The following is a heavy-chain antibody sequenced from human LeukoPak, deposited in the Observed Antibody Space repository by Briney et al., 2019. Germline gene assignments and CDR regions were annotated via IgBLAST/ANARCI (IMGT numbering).Heavy chain of an antibody. CDR1: GFTFSSYS. V-gene: IGHV3-21*01. D-gene: IGHD3-22*01. CDR3: ARVDSRQLGFDY. Sequence: GGSLRLSCAASGFTFSSYSMNWVRQAPGKGLEWVSSISSSSSYIYYADSVKGRFTISRDNAKNTLYLQMNSLRAEDTAVYYCARVDSRQLGFDYWGQGTLVTVSS. CDR2: ISSSSSYI. J-gene: IGHJ4*02.